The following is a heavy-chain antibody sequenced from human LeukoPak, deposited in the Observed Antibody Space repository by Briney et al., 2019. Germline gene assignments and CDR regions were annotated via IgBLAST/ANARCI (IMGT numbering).Heavy chain of an antibody. CDR1: GGSISSYY. D-gene: IGHD5-18*01. CDR2: IYYSGST. Sequence: AETLSLTCTASGGSISSYYWSWIRLHPWKGLEWFVYIYYSGSTSYNPSLKRRVTISVDTSNNQFSLKLRSVTAADTAVYYCARDSRWLRADAFDIWGQGTMVTVSS. V-gene: IGHV4-59*12. CDR3: ARDSRWLRADAFDI. J-gene: IGHJ3*02.